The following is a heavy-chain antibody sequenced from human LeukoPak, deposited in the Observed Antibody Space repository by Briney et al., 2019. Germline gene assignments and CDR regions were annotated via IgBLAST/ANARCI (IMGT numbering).Heavy chain of an antibody. CDR2: IYYSGST. V-gene: IGHV4-59*11. Sequence: SETLSLTCTVSGGSISSHYWSWIRQPPGKGLEWIGYIYYSGSTNYNPSLKSRGTISVDTSKNQFSLKLSSVTAADTAVYYCARGRDWFDPWGQGTLVTVSS. CDR1: GGSISSHY. CDR3: ARGRDWFDP. J-gene: IGHJ5*02.